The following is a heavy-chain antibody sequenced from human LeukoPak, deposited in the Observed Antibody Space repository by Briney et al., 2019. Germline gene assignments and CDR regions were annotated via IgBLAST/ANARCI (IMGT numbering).Heavy chain of an antibody. CDR1: GFTFSSYA. D-gene: IGHD2-2*01. V-gene: IGHV3-30*04. Sequence: GRSLRLSCAASGFTFSSYAMHWVRQAPGKGLEWVAVISYDGSNKYYADSVKGRFTISRDNSKNTLHLQMNSLRAEDTAVYYCARARYQLPRPGFGGSVAGSTYFDYWGQGTLVTVSS. CDR3: ARARYQLPRPGFGGSVAGSTYFDY. CDR2: ISYDGSNK. J-gene: IGHJ4*02.